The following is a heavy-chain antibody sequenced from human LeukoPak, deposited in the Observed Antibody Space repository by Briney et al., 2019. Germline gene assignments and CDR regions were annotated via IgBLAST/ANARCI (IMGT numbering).Heavy chain of an antibody. D-gene: IGHD1-20*01. V-gene: IGHV3-23*01. CDR3: AKEGRAAPGYNWNY. CDR1: GFTFSSYA. Sequence: PGRSLRLSCAASGFTFSSYAMSWVRQAPGKGLEWVSAISGSGGSTYYADSVKGRFTISRDNSKNTLSLQMDSLRAEDTAVYYCAKEGRAAPGYNWNYWGQGTLVTVSS. J-gene: IGHJ4*02. CDR2: ISGSGGST.